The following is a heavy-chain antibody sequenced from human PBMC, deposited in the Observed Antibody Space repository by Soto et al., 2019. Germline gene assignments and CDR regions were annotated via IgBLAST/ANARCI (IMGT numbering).Heavy chain of an antibody. CDR1: GITFNTYY. J-gene: IGHJ4*02. Sequence: GGSLRLSCEASGITFNTYYMNWIRQTPGKGLEWVTSISSSGSHVFYGDSAKGRFTIYRDNARNSLYLQMNSLRVDDTAVYYCAGTDESLDYWGQGTLVTVSS. CDR3: AGTDESLDY. V-gene: IGHV3-21*01. CDR2: ISSSGSHV.